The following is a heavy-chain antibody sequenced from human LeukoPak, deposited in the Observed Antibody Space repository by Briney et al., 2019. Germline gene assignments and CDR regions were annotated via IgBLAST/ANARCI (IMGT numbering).Heavy chain of an antibody. Sequence: GGSLRLSCAASGFTVSSNYMSWVRQAPGKGLEWASVIYSGGSTYYAGSVKGRFTISRDNSKNTLYLQMNSLRAEDTAVYYCARAGGYSSSWILNYWGQGTLVTVSS. CDR3: ARAGGYSSSWILNY. V-gene: IGHV3-53*01. D-gene: IGHD6-13*01. CDR1: GFTVSSNY. CDR2: IYSGGST. J-gene: IGHJ4*02.